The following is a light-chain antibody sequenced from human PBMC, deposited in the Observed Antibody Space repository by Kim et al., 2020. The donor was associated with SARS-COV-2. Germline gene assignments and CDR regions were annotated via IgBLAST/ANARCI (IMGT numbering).Light chain of an antibody. CDR3: QQYNNWPFT. CDR1: QSVSSN. J-gene: IGKJ3*01. Sequence: VSPGETATLSCMASQSVSSNLAWYQQKPGQAPRLLIYAGSTRATGIPATFSGSGSGADFTLTISSLQSEDFAIYYCQQYNNWPFTFGPGTKVDIK. V-gene: IGKV3-15*01. CDR2: AGS.